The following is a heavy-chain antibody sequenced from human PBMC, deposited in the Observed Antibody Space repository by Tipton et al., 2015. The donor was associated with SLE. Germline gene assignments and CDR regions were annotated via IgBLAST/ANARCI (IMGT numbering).Heavy chain of an antibody. CDR3: ARATYYYDSSGYYYFDY. Sequence: QSGAEVKKPGASVKVSCKASGYTFTGYYMHWVRQAPGQGLEWMGRINPNSGGTNYAQKFQGRVTMTRDTSISTAYMELSRLRSDDTAVYYCARATYYYDSSGYYYFDYWGQGTLVTVSS. CDR1: GYTFTGYY. CDR2: INPNSGGT. J-gene: IGHJ4*02. V-gene: IGHV1-2*06. D-gene: IGHD3-22*01.